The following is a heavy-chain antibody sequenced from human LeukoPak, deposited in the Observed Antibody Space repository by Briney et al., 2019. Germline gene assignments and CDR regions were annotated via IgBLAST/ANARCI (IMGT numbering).Heavy chain of an antibody. Sequence: GGSLRLSCAASGFTFSSYAMYWVRQAPGKGLEWVAVISYDGSDKFYADSVKGRFTISRDSSKNTLYLQMNSLRAEDTAVYYCAKHSGGGWLGSIDYWGQGTLVTVSS. V-gene: IGHV3-30*04. J-gene: IGHJ4*02. D-gene: IGHD6-19*01. CDR2: ISYDGSDK. CDR3: AKHSGGGWLGSIDY. CDR1: GFTFSSYA.